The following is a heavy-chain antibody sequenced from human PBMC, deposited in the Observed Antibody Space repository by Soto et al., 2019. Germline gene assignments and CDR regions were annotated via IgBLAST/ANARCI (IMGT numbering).Heavy chain of an antibody. V-gene: IGHV3-23*01. Sequence: EVQLLESGGGLVQPGGSLRLSCAASGFTFSSYAMSWVRQAPGKGLEWVSAISAGGGATYYADSVKGRFTISRDNSLNTLYLQMNSLRAEDTAVYYCATLFSDYMWGSYLRYFDHWGQGTLVTVSS. D-gene: IGHD3-16*01. J-gene: IGHJ4*02. CDR2: ISAGGGAT. CDR3: ATLFSDYMWGSYLRYFDH. CDR1: GFTFSSYA.